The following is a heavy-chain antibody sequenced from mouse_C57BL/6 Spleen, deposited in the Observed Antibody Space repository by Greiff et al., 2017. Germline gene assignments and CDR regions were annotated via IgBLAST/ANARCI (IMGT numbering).Heavy chain of an antibody. CDR3: AKGLRTSYYYAMDY. J-gene: IGHJ4*01. Sequence: EVQVVESGGGLVKPGGSLKLSCAASGFTFSDYGMHWVRQAPEKGLEWVAYISSGSSTIYYADTVKGRFTISRDNAKNTLFLQMTSLRSEDTAMYYCAKGLRTSYYYAMDYGGQGTSVTVSS. CDR1: GFTFSDYG. V-gene: IGHV5-17*01. CDR2: ISSGSSTI. D-gene: IGHD2-4*01.